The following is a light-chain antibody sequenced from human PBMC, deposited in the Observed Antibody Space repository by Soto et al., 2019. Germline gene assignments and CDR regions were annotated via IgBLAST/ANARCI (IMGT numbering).Light chain of an antibody. CDR2: SNN. V-gene: IGLV1-47*02. CDR3: AAWDDNLSTYV. CDR1: SSSIGTNF. Sequence: QSVLTQPPSASGTLGQRVSISCSGYSSSIGTNFVCWYQQLPGTAPKVLIHSNNQRPSGVPDRFSGSKSGTSASLAISGLRSEDEADYYCAAWDDNLSTYVFGSGTKVTVL. J-gene: IGLJ1*01.